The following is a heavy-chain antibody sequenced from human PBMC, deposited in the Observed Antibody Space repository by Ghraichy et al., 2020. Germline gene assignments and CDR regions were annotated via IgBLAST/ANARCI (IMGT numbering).Heavy chain of an antibody. V-gene: IGHV3-11*06. D-gene: IGHD6-19*01. CDR2: ISGSSSDT. CDR3: VRVARLGDY. J-gene: IGHJ4*02. Sequence: ERVSYISGSSSDTNYADSVKGRFTISRDNARSSLFLQMNSLRAEDTAVYYCVRVARLGDYWGQ.